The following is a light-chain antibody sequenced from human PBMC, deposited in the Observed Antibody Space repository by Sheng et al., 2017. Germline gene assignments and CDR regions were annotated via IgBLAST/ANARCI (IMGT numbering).Light chain of an antibody. CDR1: SLRRFS. V-gene: IGLV3-19*01. CDR2: ATK. CDR3: HSRDNSGDPKYV. J-gene: IGLJ1*01. Sequence: SSDLTQDSAVSVALGQTVTITCQGDSLRRFSANWYQQKPGQAPLLVIYATKSRPSGVPDRFSGSGTGNTASLTITGAQAEDEAHYYCHSRDNSGDPKYVFGTGPWSAS.